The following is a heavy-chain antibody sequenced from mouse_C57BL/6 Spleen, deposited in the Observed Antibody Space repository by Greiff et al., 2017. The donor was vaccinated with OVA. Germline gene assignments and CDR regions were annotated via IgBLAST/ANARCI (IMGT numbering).Heavy chain of an antibody. CDR1: GYAFSSYW. Sequence: ESGAELVKPGASVKISCKASGYAFSSYWMNWVKQRPGKGLEWIGQIYPGDGDTNYNGKFKGKATLTADKSSSTAYMQLSSLTSEDSAVYFCAREVYYSNYVYFDVWGTGTTVTVSS. CDR3: AREVYYSNYVYFDV. D-gene: IGHD2-5*01. J-gene: IGHJ1*03. CDR2: IYPGDGDT. V-gene: IGHV1-80*01.